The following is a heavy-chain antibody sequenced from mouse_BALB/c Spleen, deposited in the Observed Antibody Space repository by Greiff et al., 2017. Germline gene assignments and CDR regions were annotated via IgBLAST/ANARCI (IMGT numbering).Heavy chain of an antibody. V-gene: IGHV5-12-2*01. Sequence: EVKLVESGGGLVQPGGSLKLSCAASGFTFSSYTMSWVRQTPEKRLEWVAYISNGGGSTYYPDTVKGRFTISRDNAKNTLYLQMSSLKSEDTAMYYCARRHYGSSGWFAYWGQGTLVTVSA. CDR2: ISNGGGST. CDR3: ARRHYGSSGWFAY. D-gene: IGHD1-1*01. J-gene: IGHJ3*01. CDR1: GFTFSSYT.